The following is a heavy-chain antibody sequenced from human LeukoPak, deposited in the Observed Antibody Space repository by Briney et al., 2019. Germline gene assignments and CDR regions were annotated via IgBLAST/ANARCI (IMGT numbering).Heavy chain of an antibody. D-gene: IGHD1-26*01. CDR1: GASTTSHY. Sequence: PSETLSLTCTVSGASTTSHYWSWIRQPPGKGLEWIGNMFYSGSTNFNPSLKSRVTMSVDTAWDQFSLNLTSVTAADTAVYYCARDLGALKFDSWGQGTLVTASS. J-gene: IGHJ4*02. CDR2: MFYSGST. CDR3: ARDLGALKFDS. V-gene: IGHV4-59*11.